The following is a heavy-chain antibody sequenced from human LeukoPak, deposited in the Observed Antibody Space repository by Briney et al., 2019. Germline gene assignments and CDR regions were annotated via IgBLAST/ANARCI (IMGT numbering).Heavy chain of an antibody. V-gene: IGHV3-23*01. CDR1: ELTFGNFA. CDR2: IRGGGAGA. J-gene: IGHJ3*01. CDR3: AKCAQSYGNDAFDL. D-gene: IGHD3-16*01. Sequence: GGSLRLSCAASELTFGNFAMSWVRQAPGKGLEWVSYIRGGGAGALYADSVKGCFTVSRDNSRSTLYLQMNSLRVEDTAVYYCAKCAQSYGNDAFDLWGPGTMVTVSS.